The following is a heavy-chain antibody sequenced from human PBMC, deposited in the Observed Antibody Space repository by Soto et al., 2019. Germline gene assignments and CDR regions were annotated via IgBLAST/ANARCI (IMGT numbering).Heavy chain of an antibody. CDR2: ISSSGSTI. CDR1: GFTFSSYE. CDR3: ARDSESIAAAGTSFDY. D-gene: IGHD6-13*01. Sequence: GGSLRLSCAASGFTFSSYEMNWVRQAPGKGLEWVSCISSSGSTIYYADSVKGRFTISRDNAKNSLYLQMNSLRAEDTAVYYCARDSESIAAAGTSFDYWGQGTLVTVSS. J-gene: IGHJ4*02. V-gene: IGHV3-48*03.